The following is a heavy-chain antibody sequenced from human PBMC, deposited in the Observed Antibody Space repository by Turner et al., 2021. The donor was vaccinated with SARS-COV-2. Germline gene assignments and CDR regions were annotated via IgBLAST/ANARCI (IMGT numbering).Heavy chain of an antibody. CDR2: IYSGGTT. CDR1: GFTVSNNY. J-gene: IGHJ4*02. CDR3: ARGEIRGVTGDY. V-gene: IGHV3-66*01. D-gene: IGHD3-10*01. Sequence: EVQLVQSGGGLVQPGGSLRLSFTASGFTVSNNYMSWVRQGPGKGLEWVSLIYSGGTTKYADSVKGRFTISRDNSKNTLYLQMNSLRAEDTAVYYCARGEIRGVTGDYWGRGTLVTVSS.